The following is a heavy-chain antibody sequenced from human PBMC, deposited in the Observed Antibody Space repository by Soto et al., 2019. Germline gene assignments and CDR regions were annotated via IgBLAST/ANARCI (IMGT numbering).Heavy chain of an antibody. Sequence: QVTLKESGPVLVKPTETLTLTCTVSGFSLSNARMGVSWIRQPPGKALEWLAHIFSNDEKSYSTSLKSRLTISKDTSKSQVVLTMTNIDPVDTATYYCARNDYYYGMDVWGQGTTVTVSS. CDR1: GFSLSNARMG. CDR3: ARNDYYYGMDV. J-gene: IGHJ6*02. V-gene: IGHV2-26*01. CDR2: IFSNDEK.